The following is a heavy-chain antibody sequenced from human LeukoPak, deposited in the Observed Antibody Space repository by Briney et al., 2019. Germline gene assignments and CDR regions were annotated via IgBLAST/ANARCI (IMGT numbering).Heavy chain of an antibody. CDR1: GGSISSYY. CDR3: ARGLYYYDSSGYYSSRYGMDV. V-gene: IGHV4-59*01. CDR2: IYYSGST. J-gene: IGHJ6*02. D-gene: IGHD3-22*01. Sequence: SETLSLTCTVSGGSISSYYWSWGRQPPGEGLEWVGYIYYSGSTNYNPSLKSRVTISVDTSKNQFSLKLSSVTAADTAVYYCARGLYYYDSSGYYSSRYGMDVWGQGTTVTVSS.